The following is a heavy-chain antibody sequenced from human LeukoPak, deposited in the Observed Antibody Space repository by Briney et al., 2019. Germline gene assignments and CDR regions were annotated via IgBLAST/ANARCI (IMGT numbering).Heavy chain of an antibody. CDR1: GYTLTELS. CDR3: ATDRGDYGGQDY. V-gene: IGHV1-24*01. CDR2: FDPEDGET. Sequence: GASVKVSCKVSGYTLTELSMHWVRQAPGEGLEWMGGFDPEDGETIYARKFQGRVTMTEDTSTDTAYMELSSLRSEDTAVYYCATDRGDYGGQDYWGQGTLVTVSS. J-gene: IGHJ4*02. D-gene: IGHD4-23*01.